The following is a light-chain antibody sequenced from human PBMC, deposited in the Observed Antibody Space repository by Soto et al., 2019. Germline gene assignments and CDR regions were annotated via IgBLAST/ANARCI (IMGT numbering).Light chain of an antibody. V-gene: IGLV2-11*01. CDR2: DVS. CDR3: CSYAGSYTPRVV. CDR1: SSDVGGYNY. Sequence: QSALTQPRSVSGSPGQSVTISCTGTSSDVGGYNYVSWYQQHPGKAPKLMIYDVSKRPSGVPDRFSGSKSGNTASLTISGLLAEDEADYCCCSYAGSYTPRVVFGGGTKVTVL. J-gene: IGLJ2*01.